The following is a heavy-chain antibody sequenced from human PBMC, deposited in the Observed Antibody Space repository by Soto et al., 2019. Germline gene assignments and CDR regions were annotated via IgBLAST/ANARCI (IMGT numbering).Heavy chain of an antibody. Sequence: QVQLVESGGGVVQPGRSLRLSCAASGFTFSSYGMHWVRQAPGKGLEWVAVISYDGSNKYYADSVKGRFTISRDNSKNTLYLQMNRLRAEDTAVYYCAKDITLLTVKGPFDYWGQGTLVTVSS. CDR2: ISYDGSNK. CDR3: AKDITLLTVKGPFDY. V-gene: IGHV3-30*18. J-gene: IGHJ4*02. CDR1: GFTFSSYG. D-gene: IGHD4-4*01.